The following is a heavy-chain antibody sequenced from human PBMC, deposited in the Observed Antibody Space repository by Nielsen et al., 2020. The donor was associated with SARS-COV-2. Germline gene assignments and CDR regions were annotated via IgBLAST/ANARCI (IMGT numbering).Heavy chain of an antibody. CDR2: ISSSSSYI. Sequence: GESLKISCAASGFTFSSYSMNWVRQAPGKGLEWVSSISSSSSYIYYADSVKGRFTISRDNAKNSLYLQMNSLRAEDTAVYYCAREAPSYCSGGSCQNDYWGQGTLVTVSS. CDR3: AREAPSYCSGGSCQNDY. V-gene: IGHV3-21*01. D-gene: IGHD2-15*01. CDR1: GFTFSSYS. J-gene: IGHJ4*02.